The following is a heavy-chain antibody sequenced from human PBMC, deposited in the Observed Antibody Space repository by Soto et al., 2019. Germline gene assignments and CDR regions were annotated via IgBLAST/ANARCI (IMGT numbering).Heavy chain of an antibody. J-gene: IGHJ5*02. Sequence: QVRLVQSGAEVKKPGSSVKVSCKTSGGTFSTHVIGWVRQAPGQGLEWMGGIVPKFGTTNYAHKFKGRVKITADESTSTAYMEVSSLTSKDTAVYYCVRGGADNSGWYIWFDPWGQGTLVTVSS. D-gene: IGHD6-19*01. CDR3: VRGGADNSGWYIWFDP. CDR2: IVPKFGTT. CDR1: GGTFSTHV. V-gene: IGHV1-69*01.